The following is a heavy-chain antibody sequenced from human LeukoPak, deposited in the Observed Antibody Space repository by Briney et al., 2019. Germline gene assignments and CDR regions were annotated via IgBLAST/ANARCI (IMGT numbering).Heavy chain of an antibody. CDR2: ISGSGDST. CDR3: AKSKPYYYGSGSYYKNPFDY. V-gene: IGHV3-23*01. D-gene: IGHD3-10*01. Sequence: GGSLRLSCAAPGFTFSSYSMNWVRQAPGKGLEWVSGISGSGDSTYNADSVKGRFTISRDNSKNTLYLQMNSLRAEDTALYYCAKSKPYYYGSGSYYKNPFDYWGQGTLVTVSS. CDR1: GFTFSSYS. J-gene: IGHJ4*02.